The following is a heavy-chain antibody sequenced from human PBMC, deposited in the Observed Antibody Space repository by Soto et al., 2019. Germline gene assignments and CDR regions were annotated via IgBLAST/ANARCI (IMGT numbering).Heavy chain of an antibody. CDR3: ARFIAAAGRQALFDY. V-gene: IGHV4-59*08. CDR2: IYFSGGT. CDR1: GGSISSYY. D-gene: IGHD6-13*01. Sequence: PSETLSLTCTVSGGSISSYYWSWIRQPPGKGLEWIGYIYFSGGTNYNPSLKSRVTISVDTSKNQISLKLSSVTAADTAVYYCARFIAAAGRQALFDYWGQGTLVTVSS. J-gene: IGHJ4*02.